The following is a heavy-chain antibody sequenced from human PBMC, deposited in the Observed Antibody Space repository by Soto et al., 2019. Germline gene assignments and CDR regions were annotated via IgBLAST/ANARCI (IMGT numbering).Heavy chain of an antibody. V-gene: IGHV3-15*07. Sequence: GGSLRLSCAASGFTFSNAWMNWVRQAPGKGLEWVGRIKSKTDGGTTDYAAPVKGRFTISRDDSKNTLYLQMNSLKTEDTAVYYCTTDPTKTYYYDSSGYSSFDDWGKGTLVTVSS. D-gene: IGHD3-22*01. CDR1: GFTFSNAW. CDR3: TTDPTKTYYYDSSGYSSFDD. CDR2: IKSKTDGGTT. J-gene: IGHJ4*02.